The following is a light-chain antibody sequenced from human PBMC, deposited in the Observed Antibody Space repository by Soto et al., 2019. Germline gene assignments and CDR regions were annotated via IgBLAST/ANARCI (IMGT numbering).Light chain of an antibody. Sequence: DIQLTQSPSFLSASVGDRVTITCRASQGISSHLAWYQQKPGKVPKLLIYAASTLQSGVPSRFSGSGSGTEFTLTISSLQPEDFATYYCQQLNSYSYTFGQGTKLEIK. V-gene: IGKV1-9*01. CDR2: AAS. CDR3: QQLNSYSYT. J-gene: IGKJ2*01. CDR1: QGISSH.